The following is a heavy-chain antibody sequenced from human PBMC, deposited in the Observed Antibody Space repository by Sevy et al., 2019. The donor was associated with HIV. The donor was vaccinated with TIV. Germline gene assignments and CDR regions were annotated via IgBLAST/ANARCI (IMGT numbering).Heavy chain of an antibody. CDR3: AREPTDLSCYMDL. Sequence: GGSLRLSCAASGFTFSRFGIHWVRQAPGKGLEWVGVVRYDGSNEYHADSVKGRFIISRANSKNTLYLQMNRLRAEDAAVDYCAREPTDLSCYMDLWGKGTAVTVSS. V-gene: IGHV3-30*02. CDR1: GFTFSRFG. J-gene: IGHJ6*03. CDR2: VRYDGSNE.